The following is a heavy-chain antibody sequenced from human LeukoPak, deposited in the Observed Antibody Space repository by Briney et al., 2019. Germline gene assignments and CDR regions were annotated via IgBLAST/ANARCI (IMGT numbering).Heavy chain of an antibody. Sequence: PGGSLRLSCAASGFTLSSYAMSWVRQAPGKGLEWVSAITGSGGSTYHADSVRGRFTISRDNSKETLYLQMDSLRVEDTAVYYCAKGSSSSRPYYFDYWGQGTLVTVSS. J-gene: IGHJ4*02. CDR1: GFTLSSYA. D-gene: IGHD6-6*01. CDR3: AKGSSSSRPYYFDY. CDR2: ITGSGGST. V-gene: IGHV3-23*01.